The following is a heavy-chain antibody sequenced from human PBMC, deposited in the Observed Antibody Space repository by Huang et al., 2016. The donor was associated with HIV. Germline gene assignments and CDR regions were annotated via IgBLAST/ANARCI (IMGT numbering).Heavy chain of an antibody. CDR1: GYTARYY. Sequence: QVQLVQSGAELKKPGASVSLSCKTSGYTARYYVHWVRQAPGQGLEWMGTSNPRGGSTSYAPKCQGRGDMTRDTSTSTVYMDLSSMRFEDTAVYYCARAIVVAGTRWYYFDHWGQGTPVTVSS. D-gene: IGHD6-19*01. J-gene: IGHJ4*02. CDR3: ARAIVVAGTRWYYFDH. V-gene: IGHV1-46*01. CDR2: SNPRGGST.